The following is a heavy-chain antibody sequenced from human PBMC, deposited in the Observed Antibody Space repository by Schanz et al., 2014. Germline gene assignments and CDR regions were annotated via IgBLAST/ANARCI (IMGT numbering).Heavy chain of an antibody. CDR2: INAGSSHT. Sequence: QVQLVESGGGLVKPGGSLRLSCAASGFIFSDYYMSWIRQAPGKGMECIAYINAGSSHTYFAESVKGRFTISRDNANNVMYLQMNSLRVGDTAMYYCARDTLWFGDINDAFDVWGHGTMVTVS. CDR1: GFIFSDYY. V-gene: IGHV3-11*06. D-gene: IGHD3-10*01. CDR3: ARDTLWFGDINDAFDV. J-gene: IGHJ3*01.